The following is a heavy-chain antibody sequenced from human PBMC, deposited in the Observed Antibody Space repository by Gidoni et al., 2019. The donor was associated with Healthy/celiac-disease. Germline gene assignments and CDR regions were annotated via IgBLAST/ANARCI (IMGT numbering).Heavy chain of an antibody. J-gene: IGHJ4*02. D-gene: IGHD3-22*01. Sequence: QVQLQPWGAGLLKPSEPLSLTCAVPLGSFLGYYWSCIRQPPGKGLEWIGEINHSGSTNYNPSLKSRVTISVDTSKNQFSLKLSSVTAADTAVYYCARGRLNDDSSGYYFDYWGQGTLVTVSS. V-gene: IGHV4-34*01. CDR2: INHSGST. CDR1: LGSFLGYY. CDR3: ARGRLNDDSSGYYFDY.